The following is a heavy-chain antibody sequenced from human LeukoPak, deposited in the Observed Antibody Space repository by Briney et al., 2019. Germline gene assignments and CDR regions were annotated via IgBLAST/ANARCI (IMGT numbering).Heavy chain of an antibody. D-gene: IGHD3-16*01. CDR3: ARGYGNYYFDY. V-gene: IGHV3-20*04. CDR2: VNWNGGTT. Sequence: GGSLRLSCAASGFSFTTYWMSWARQAPGKGLEWVSGVNWNGGTTAYADSVKGRFTISRDNAKNSLYLQMNSLRAEDTALYYCARGYGNYYFDYWGQGTLVTVSS. CDR1: GFSFTTYW. J-gene: IGHJ4*02.